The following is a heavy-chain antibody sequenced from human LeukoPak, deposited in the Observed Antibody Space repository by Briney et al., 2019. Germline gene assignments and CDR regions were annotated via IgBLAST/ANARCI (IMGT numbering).Heavy chain of an antibody. D-gene: IGHD2-2*01. CDR3: AREPRPYKSSPAGVGLPAAPRPFDY. Sequence: ASVKVSCKASGYTFTSYYMHWVRQAPGQGLEWMGIINPSGGSTSYAQKFQGRVTMTRDTFTSTVYMELSSLRSEDTAVYYCAREPRPYKSSPAGVGLPAAPRPFDYWGQGTLVTVSS. V-gene: IGHV1-46*01. CDR2: INPSGGST. CDR1: GYTFTSYY. J-gene: IGHJ4*02.